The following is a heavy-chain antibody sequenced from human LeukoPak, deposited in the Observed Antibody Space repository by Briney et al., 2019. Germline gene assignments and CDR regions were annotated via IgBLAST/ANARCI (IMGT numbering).Heavy chain of an antibody. J-gene: IGHJ4*02. Sequence: PRGSLRLSCAASGFTFSSYAMNWVPQAPGKGLEWVSTIRGSGGSTYSPASVKVRFTISRYNSTNTLYLQMNSLRAEDTAVYYCATLHCWSDSWGFEYWGQGTLVTVSS. D-gene: IGHD3-3*02. CDR2: IRGSGGST. V-gene: IGHV3-23*01. CDR1: GFTFSSYA. CDR3: ATLHCWSDSWGFEY.